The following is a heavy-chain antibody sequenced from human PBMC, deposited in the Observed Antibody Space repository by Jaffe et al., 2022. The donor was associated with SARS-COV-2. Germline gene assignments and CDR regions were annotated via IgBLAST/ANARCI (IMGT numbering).Heavy chain of an antibody. D-gene: IGHD3-22*01. CDR2: INHNGNT. CDR1: GGSFSDYY. J-gene: IGHJ6*03. CDR3: ARGRITMIGRRYYYYMDV. Sequence: QVQLQQWGAGLLKPSETLSLTCAVYGGSFSDYYWNWIRQPPGKGLKWIGKINHNGNTNYNPSLKSRVTISLDTSKNQFSLNLSSVTAADTAVYYCARGRITMIGRRYYYYMDVWGKGTTVTVSS. V-gene: IGHV4-34*01.